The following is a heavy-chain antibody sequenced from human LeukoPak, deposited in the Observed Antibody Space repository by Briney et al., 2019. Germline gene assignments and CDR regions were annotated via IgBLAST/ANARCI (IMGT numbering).Heavy chain of an antibody. D-gene: IGHD5-18*01. V-gene: IGHV4-4*07. CDR3: ASVHTYASDGFDM. Sequence: PSETLSLTCTVSGDSIKSYYWSWIRQPAGKGLEWIGRIYTNGNTNYNPSLKSRVTMSIDTSRNQFSLTLTSLTAADTAVYYCASVHTYASDGFDMGGQGTMVTVSS. CDR1: GDSIKSYY. CDR2: IYTNGNT. J-gene: IGHJ3*02.